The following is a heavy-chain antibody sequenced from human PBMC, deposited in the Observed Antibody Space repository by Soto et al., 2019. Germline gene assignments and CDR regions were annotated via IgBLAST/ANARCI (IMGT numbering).Heavy chain of an antibody. D-gene: IGHD3-10*01. Sequence: QVQLVQSGAEVKKPGASVKVSCKASGYTFTNYGISWVRQAPGQGLEWMGWINTYNGNTNHAQKLQGRVTMTTDTSTSTAYMELRSLRSDDTAVYYCARGVRSGTYYNQSNWFDPWGQGTLVTVSS. CDR1: GYTFTNYG. CDR3: ARGVRSGTYYNQSNWFDP. CDR2: INTYNGNT. V-gene: IGHV1-18*01. J-gene: IGHJ5*02.